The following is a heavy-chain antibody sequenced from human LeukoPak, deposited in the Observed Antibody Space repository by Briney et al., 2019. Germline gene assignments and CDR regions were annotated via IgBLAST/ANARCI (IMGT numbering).Heavy chain of an antibody. CDR2: TSAVGGIR. J-gene: IGHJ4*02. CDR3: AKKISETLYECPDD. CDR1: RFPFSLYG. D-gene: IGHD3-16*02. V-gene: IGHV3-30*18. Sequence: GGALRLSPGPPRFPFSLYGTQGVPEAPGKGVQSGAATSAVGGIRPYGDSVWGRVTISRDNFRRTLYLRMNSLRVEDTAFYYCAKKISETLYECPDDWGRGTLVTGSS.